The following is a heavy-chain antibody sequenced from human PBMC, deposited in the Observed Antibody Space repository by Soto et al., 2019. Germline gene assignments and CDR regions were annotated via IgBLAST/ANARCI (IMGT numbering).Heavy chain of an antibody. V-gene: IGHV1-8*01. Sequence: QVQLVQSGAEVKTPGASVKVSCKASGYTFASYDINWVRQAPGQGLEWMGWMNPNNNNTGYAQKLQGRLTMTRDIALSIAHMELSSLRNEDTAVYYCARSDGYHFNWLDSWGQGTRVTVTA. J-gene: IGHJ5*01. CDR2: MNPNNNNT. D-gene: IGHD2-21*01. CDR3: ARSDGYHFNWLDS. CDR1: GYTFASYD.